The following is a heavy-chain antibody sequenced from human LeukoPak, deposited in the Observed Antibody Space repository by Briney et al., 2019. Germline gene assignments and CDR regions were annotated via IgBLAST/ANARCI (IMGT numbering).Heavy chain of an antibody. CDR3: AKVRYYYGSGSYYNGPCDY. CDR2: IRYDGSNK. CDR1: GFTFSTYG. Sequence: PGGSLRLSCAASGFTFSTYGMHWVRQAPGKGLEWVTFIRYDGSNKYYADSVKGRFIISRDNSKNTLYLQMNSLRAEDTAVYYCAKVRYYYGSGSYYNGPCDYWGQGTLVTVSS. V-gene: IGHV3-30*02. D-gene: IGHD3-10*01. J-gene: IGHJ4*02.